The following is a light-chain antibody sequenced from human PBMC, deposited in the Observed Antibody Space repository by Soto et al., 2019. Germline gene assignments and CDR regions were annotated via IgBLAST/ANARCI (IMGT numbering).Light chain of an antibody. V-gene: IGKV1-6*01. CDR2: AAS. J-gene: IGKJ4*01. CDR1: QGIRNG. Sequence: AIQMTQSPSSLSASVGDRVTITCRASQGIRNGLGWYQQKPGKAPKLLIYAASSLQSGVPSRFSGSGSGTDFTLTISSLQPEDFATYYRLQDYNYPLTFGGGTKVDIK. CDR3: LQDYNYPLT.